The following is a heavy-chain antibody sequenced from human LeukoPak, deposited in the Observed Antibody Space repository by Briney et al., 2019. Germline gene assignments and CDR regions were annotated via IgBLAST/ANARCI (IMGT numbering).Heavy chain of an antibody. J-gene: IGHJ6*03. CDR1: GGSISSYY. Sequence: SETLSLTCTVSGGSISSYYWSWIRQPPGKGLEWIGYIYTSGSTNYNPSLKSRVTISVDTSKNQFSLKLSSVTAAYTAVYYCARHYNPGYSSSWYFSYYYMDVWGKGTTVTVSS. CDR2: IYTSGST. CDR3: ARHYNPGYSSSWYFSYYYMDV. D-gene: IGHD6-13*01. V-gene: IGHV4-4*09.